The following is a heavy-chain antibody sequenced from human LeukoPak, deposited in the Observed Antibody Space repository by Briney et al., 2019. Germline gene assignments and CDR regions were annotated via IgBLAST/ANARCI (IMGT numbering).Heavy chain of an antibody. CDR3: TRDFDAATGY. D-gene: IGHD3-9*01. V-gene: IGHV3-74*01. CDR1: GFTFSREW. CDR2: INTDGSST. J-gene: IGHJ4*02. Sequence: GGSLRLSCAASGFTFSREWMHWVRQAPGAGLVWVSHINTDGSSTTYADSVKGRFTISRDNAKNTLYLQMDSLRAEDTAVYYCTRDFDAATGYWGQGTLVTVSS.